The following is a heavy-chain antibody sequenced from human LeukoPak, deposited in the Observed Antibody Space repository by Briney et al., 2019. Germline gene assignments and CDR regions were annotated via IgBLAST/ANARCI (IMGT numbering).Heavy chain of an antibody. Sequence: PSETLSLTCTVSGGSISSSSYYWGWIRQPPGKGLEWIGSIYYSGSTYYNPSLKSRVTISVDTSKNQFSLKLSSVTAADTAVYYCARGDGCNPSWFDPWGQGTLVTVSS. CDR3: ARGDGCNPSWFDP. J-gene: IGHJ5*02. CDR1: GGSISSSSYY. D-gene: IGHD5-24*01. V-gene: IGHV4-39*07. CDR2: IYYSGST.